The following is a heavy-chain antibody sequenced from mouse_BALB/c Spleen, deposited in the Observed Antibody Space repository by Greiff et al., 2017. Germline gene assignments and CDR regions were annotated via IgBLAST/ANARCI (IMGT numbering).Heavy chain of an antibody. CDR2: IYPGNVNT. CDR3: ARSYDKGYYFDY. CDR1: GYTFTSYY. Sequence: QVQLKQSGPELVKPGASVRISCKASGYTFTSYYIHWVKQRPGQGLEWIGWIYPGNVNTKYNEKFKGKATLTADKSSSTAYMQLSSLTSEDSAVYFCARSYDKGYYFDYWGQGTTLTVSS. D-gene: IGHD2-3*01. J-gene: IGHJ2*01. V-gene: IGHV1S56*01.